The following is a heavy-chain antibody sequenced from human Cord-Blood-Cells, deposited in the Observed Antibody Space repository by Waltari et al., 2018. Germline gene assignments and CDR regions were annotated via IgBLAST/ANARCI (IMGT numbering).Heavy chain of an antibody. V-gene: IGHV4-30-4*08. CDR3: ARSPVFDSSGYYRNTLFDY. Sequence: QVQLQESGPGLVKPSQTLSLTCTVSGGSISSGDYYWSWIRQPPGKGLGWIGYIYYSGGTYYNPALKSRVTISVDTSKNQFSLKLSSVTSADTAVYYCARSPVFDSSGYYRNTLFDYWGQGTLVTVSS. CDR1: GGSISSGDYY. D-gene: IGHD3-22*01. J-gene: IGHJ4*02. CDR2: IYYSGGT.